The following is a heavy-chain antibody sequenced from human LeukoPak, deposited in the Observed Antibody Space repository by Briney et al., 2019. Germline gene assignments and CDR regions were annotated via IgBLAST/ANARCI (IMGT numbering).Heavy chain of an antibody. V-gene: IGHV4-59*01. D-gene: IGHD3-10*01. CDR2: IYYSGST. CDR3: ARTYYYGSGSYYYYYYYMDV. Sequence: PSETLSLTCTVSGGSISSYYWSRIRQPPGKGLEWIGYIYYSGSTNYNPSLKSRVTISVDTSKNQFSLKLSSVTAADTAVYYCARTYYYGSGSYYYYYYYMDVWGKGTTVTISS. CDR1: GGSISSYY. J-gene: IGHJ6*03.